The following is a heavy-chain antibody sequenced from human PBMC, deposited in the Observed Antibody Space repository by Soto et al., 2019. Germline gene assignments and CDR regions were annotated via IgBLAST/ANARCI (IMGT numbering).Heavy chain of an antibody. CDR2: ISYDGSNK. CDR3: AKDLRTYYYDSGFDY. CDR1: GFTFSGYG. J-gene: IGHJ4*02. D-gene: IGHD3-22*01. Sequence: GGSLRLSCAASGFTFSGYGMHWVRQSPGKGLEWVAVISYDGSNKYYADSVKGRFTISRDNSKNTLYLQMNSLRAEDTAVYYCAKDLRTYYYDSGFDYWGQGTLVTVSS. V-gene: IGHV3-30*18.